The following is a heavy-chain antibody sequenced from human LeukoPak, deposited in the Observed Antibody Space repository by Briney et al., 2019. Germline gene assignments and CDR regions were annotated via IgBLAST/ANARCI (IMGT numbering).Heavy chain of an antibody. CDR2: IIPIFGTA. J-gene: IGHJ5*02. CDR1: GCTFSSYA. D-gene: IGHD2-2*01. V-gene: IGHV1-69*13. Sequence: SVKVSCKASGCTFSSYAMSWVRQAPGQRLEWMGGIIPIFGTAKYAQKFQGRVTITADESTSTAYMELSSLRSEDTAVYYCASDVVVVPAANSWFDPWGQGTLVTVSS. CDR3: ASDVVVVPAANSWFDP.